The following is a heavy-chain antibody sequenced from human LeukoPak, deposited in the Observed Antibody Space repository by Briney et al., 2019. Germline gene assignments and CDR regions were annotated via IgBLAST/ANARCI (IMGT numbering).Heavy chain of an antibody. Sequence: SETLSLTCAVYGGSFSGYYWSWIRQPPGKGLEWIGEINHSGSTNYNPSLKSRVTISVDTSKNQFSLKLSSVTAADTAVCYCARDSADSYYYYGMDVWGQGTTVTVSS. CDR3: ARDSADSYYYYGMDV. D-gene: IGHD2-15*01. V-gene: IGHV4-34*01. J-gene: IGHJ6*02. CDR2: INHSGST. CDR1: GGSFSGYY.